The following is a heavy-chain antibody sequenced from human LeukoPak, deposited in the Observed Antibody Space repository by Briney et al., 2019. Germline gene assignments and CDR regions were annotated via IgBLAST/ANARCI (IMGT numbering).Heavy chain of an antibody. CDR2: IKSKTDGGTT. D-gene: IGHD2-2*01. CDR3: TTLSIVVVPAAMTYYGMDV. CDR1: GFTFSNAW. J-gene: IGHJ6*04. V-gene: IGHV3-15*01. Sequence: PGGSLRLSCAASGFTFSNAWMSWVRQAPGKGLEWVGRIKSKTDGGTTDYAAPVKGRFTISRDDSKNTLYLQMNSLNTEDTAVYYCTTLSIVVVPAAMTYYGMDVWGKGTTVTVSS.